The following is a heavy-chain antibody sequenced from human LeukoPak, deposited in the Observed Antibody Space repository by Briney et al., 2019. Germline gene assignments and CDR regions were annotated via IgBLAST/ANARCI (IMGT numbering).Heavy chain of an antibody. J-gene: IGHJ4*02. D-gene: IGHD5-24*01. CDR3: ARGRRW. Sequence: PSETLSLTCAVYGGPFSGYNWTWIPQPPGKGLEWIGEINHSGNINYNPSLKSRLTISIDTSKNQFSLKLSSVTAADTAVYYCARGRRWWGQGTLVTVSS. CDR1: GGPFSGYN. CDR2: INHSGNI. V-gene: IGHV4-34*01.